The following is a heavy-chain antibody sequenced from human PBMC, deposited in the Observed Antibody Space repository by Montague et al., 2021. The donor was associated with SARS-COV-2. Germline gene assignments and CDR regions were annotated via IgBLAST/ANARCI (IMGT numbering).Heavy chain of an antibody. CDR2: MYDSGITHFASGIT. D-gene: IGHD5-24*01. V-gene: IGHV4-61*01. Sequence: SETLSLTCTVSGGSVSSGSYYWSWIRQPPGKGLEWIGYMYDSGITHFASGITHYNPSLRTRVSISVDRSVNQFSLSLSSVTAADTAVYYWAGRDGYKQTMDYWGQGTLVTASS. CDR3: AGRDGYKQTMDY. CDR1: GGSVSSGSYY. J-gene: IGHJ4*02.